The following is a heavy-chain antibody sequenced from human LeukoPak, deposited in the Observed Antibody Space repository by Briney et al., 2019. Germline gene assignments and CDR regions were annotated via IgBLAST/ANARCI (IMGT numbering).Heavy chain of an antibody. CDR2: ISSSSSYI. CDR3: ARGPVYYYGSGSYYDY. Sequence: GGSLRLSCAASGFTFSSYSMNWVRQAPGKGLEGVSSISSSSSYIYYADSVKGRFTISRDNAKNSLYLQMNSLRAEDTAVYYCARGPVYYYGSGSYYDYWGQGTLVTVSS. J-gene: IGHJ4*02. V-gene: IGHV3-21*01. D-gene: IGHD3-10*01. CDR1: GFTFSSYS.